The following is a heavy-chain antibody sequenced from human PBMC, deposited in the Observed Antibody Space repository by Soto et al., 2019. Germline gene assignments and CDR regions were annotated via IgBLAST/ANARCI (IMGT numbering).Heavy chain of an antibody. CDR1: GYTFTSYD. Sequence: ASVKVSCKASGYTFTSYDSNWVRQATGQGLEWMGWMNPNSGNTGYAQKFQGRVTMTRNTSISTAYMELGSLRSEDTAVYYCARSRWFGELTYWGQGTLVTVSS. CDR2: MNPNSGNT. CDR3: ARSRWFGELTY. D-gene: IGHD3-10*01. J-gene: IGHJ4*02. V-gene: IGHV1-8*01.